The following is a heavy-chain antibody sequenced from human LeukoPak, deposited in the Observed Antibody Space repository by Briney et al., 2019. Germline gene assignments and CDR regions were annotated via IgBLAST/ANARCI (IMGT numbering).Heavy chain of an antibody. CDR1: GGSFSDNY. CDR2: INHSGST. CDR3: ARGPYSYDSSGAFDI. Sequence: PSETLSLTCVVYGGSFSDNYWSWIRQPPGKGLEWIGEINHSGSTNFNPSLKSRVTISVDTSKNQFSLKLSSVTAADTAVYFCARGPYSYDSSGAFDIWGQGTMVTVSS. J-gene: IGHJ3*02. D-gene: IGHD3-22*01. V-gene: IGHV4-34*01.